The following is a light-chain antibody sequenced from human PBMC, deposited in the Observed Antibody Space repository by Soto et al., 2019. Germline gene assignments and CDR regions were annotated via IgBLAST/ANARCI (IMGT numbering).Light chain of an antibody. J-gene: IGKJ1*01. CDR3: QQYNNWPPWT. CDR2: DAS. Sequence: EIVMTQSPATLSVSPGERATLSCWASQDIRSNLAWYQQKPGQAPRLIIYDASTRASGTPDRFSGSGSGTEFTLTISSLQSEDFAVYYCQQYNNWPPWTFGQGTKVEIK. CDR1: QDIRSN. V-gene: IGKV3-15*01.